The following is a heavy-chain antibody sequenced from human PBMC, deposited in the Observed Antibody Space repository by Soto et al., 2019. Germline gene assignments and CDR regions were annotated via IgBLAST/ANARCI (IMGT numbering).Heavy chain of an antibody. CDR3: ARGPAAFYYYYGLDV. CDR2: INHSGST. V-gene: IGHV4-34*01. J-gene: IGHJ6*02. Sequence: SETLSLTCAVYGGSFSGYYWSWIRQPPGKGLEWIGEINHSGSTNYNPSLKSRVTISVDTSKNQFSLKLSSVTAADTAVYYCARGPAAFYYYYGLDVWGQGTTVTVSS. D-gene: IGHD3-3*02. CDR1: GGSFSGYY.